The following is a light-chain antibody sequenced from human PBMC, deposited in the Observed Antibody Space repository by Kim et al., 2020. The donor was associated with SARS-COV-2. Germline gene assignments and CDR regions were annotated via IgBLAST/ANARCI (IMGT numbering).Light chain of an antibody. V-gene: IGKV1-16*02. J-gene: IGKJ1*01. CDR2: AAS. CDR1: QCISNY. CDR3: QQYNNYPWT. Sequence: ASVGHRFTITCLASQCISNYLAWFQQKPGKAPKSLIYAASSLHGGVPSNFSASGSGTDFTLTISSLQPEDVATYYCQQYNNYPWTFGHGTKVDIK.